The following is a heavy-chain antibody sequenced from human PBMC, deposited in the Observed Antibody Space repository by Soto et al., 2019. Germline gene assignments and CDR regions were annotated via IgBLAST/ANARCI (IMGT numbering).Heavy chain of an antibody. J-gene: IGHJ6*02. V-gene: IGHV3-33*01. CDR1: GFTFSSYG. CDR3: ARDGHYDFWSGAYYYYGMDV. D-gene: IGHD3-3*01. CDR2: IWYDGSNK. Sequence: GGSLRLSCAASGFTFSSYGMHWVRQAPGKGLEWVAVIWYDGSNKYYADSVKGRFTISRDNSKNTLYLQMNSLRAEDTAVDYCARDGHYDFWSGAYYYYGMDVWGQGTTVTVSS.